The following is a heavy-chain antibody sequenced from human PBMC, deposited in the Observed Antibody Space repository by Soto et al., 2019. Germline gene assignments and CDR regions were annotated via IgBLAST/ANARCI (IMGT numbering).Heavy chain of an antibody. Sequence: SETLSLTCAVYGGSFSGYYWSWIRQPPGKGLEWIGEINHSGSTNYNPSLKSRVTISVDTSKNQFSLKLSSVTAADTAVYYCARGSQLLWFERTRSELDWFDPWGQGTLVTVSS. CDR2: INHSGST. D-gene: IGHD3-10*01. CDR1: GGSFSGYY. V-gene: IGHV4-34*01. CDR3: ARGSQLLWFERTRSELDWFDP. J-gene: IGHJ5*02.